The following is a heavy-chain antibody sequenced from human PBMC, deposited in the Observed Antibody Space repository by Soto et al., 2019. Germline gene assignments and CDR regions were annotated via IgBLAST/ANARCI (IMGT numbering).Heavy chain of an antibody. CDR2: IYHSGST. CDR3: ARRGYYDSSGFLS. D-gene: IGHD3-22*01. Sequence: SETLSLTCAVSGYSINSGYYWAWIRQPPGKGLEWIGSIYHSGSTNYNPSLKSRVTISVDKSKNQFSLKLSSVTAADTAVYYCARRGYYDSSGFLSWGQGTLVTVSS. CDR1: GYSINSGYY. V-gene: IGHV4-38-2*01. J-gene: IGHJ5*02.